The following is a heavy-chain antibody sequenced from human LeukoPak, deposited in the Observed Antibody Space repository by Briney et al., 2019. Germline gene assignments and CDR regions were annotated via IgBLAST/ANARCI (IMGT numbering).Heavy chain of an antibody. J-gene: IGHJ4*02. V-gene: IGHV3-7*01. D-gene: IGHD3-9*01. CDR2: IKQDGSEQ. CDR1: GFTFSSYS. CDR3: ARTADILTFDY. Sequence: GGSLRLSCAASGFTFSSYSMNWVRQAPGKGLEWVANIKQDGSEQYYVDSVKGRFTISRDNAKNSLYLQMNSLRAEDTAVYYCARTADILTFDYWGQGTLVTVSS.